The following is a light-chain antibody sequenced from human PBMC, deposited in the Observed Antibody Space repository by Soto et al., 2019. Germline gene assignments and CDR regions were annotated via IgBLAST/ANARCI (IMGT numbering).Light chain of an antibody. CDR3: QQYGNSRWT. Sequence: EIVLTQSPDTLSLSPGERATLSCRASQSVSSSYLAWYQQTPGQAPRLLIYGTSNRATGIPDRFSGSGSGTYFTLTISILEPEDFAVYYCQQYGNSRWTFGQGTKVEIK. CDR1: QSVSSSY. J-gene: IGKJ1*01. V-gene: IGKV3-20*01. CDR2: GTS.